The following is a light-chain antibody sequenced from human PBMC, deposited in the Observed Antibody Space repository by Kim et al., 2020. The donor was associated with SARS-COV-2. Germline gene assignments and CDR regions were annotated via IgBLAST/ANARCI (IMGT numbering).Light chain of an antibody. CDR3: QSYDSRLSAWV. V-gene: IGLV1-40*01. CDR2: SNS. J-gene: IGLJ3*02. CDR1: SSNIGAGYD. Sequence: QSVLTQPPSVSGAPGQTVTISCTGSSSNIGAGYDVHWFQQLPRTAPKLLIHSNSIRPSGVPDRFSGSKSGTSASLVITELQTEDEADYYCQSYDSRLSAWVFGGGTQLTVL.